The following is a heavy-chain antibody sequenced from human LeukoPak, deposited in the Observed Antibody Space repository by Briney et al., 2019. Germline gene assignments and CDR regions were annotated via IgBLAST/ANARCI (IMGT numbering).Heavy chain of an antibody. J-gene: IGHJ6*02. Sequence: APVKVSCKASGYTFSDYGITWVRXXPXXXPEXMGWISAYSGNTNYGQKFKGRVTMTTDTSTTTAYMELRSLRSDDTALYFCARGSLSGYEGAMDVWGQGTTVTVSS. V-gene: IGHV1-18*01. CDR2: ISAYSGNT. CDR1: GYTFSDYG. D-gene: IGHD5-12*01. CDR3: ARGSLSGYEGAMDV.